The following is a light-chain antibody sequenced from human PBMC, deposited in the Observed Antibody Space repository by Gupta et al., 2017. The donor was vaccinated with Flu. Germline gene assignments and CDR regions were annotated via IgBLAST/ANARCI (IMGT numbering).Light chain of an antibody. V-gene: IGKV3-15*01. Sequence: GTLSVSPGERATLSCRASQSVYTNLAWYQQKPGQPPRLLIYSASTRATGIPARFSGSGYGTEFTLTISSRQSEDFAVYYCQQYNIWPLWTFGQGTKVEIK. CDR2: SAS. J-gene: IGKJ1*01. CDR1: QSVYTN. CDR3: QQYNIWPLWT.